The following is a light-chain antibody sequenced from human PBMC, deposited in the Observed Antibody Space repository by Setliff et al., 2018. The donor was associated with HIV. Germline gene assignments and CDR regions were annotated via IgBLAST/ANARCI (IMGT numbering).Light chain of an antibody. CDR3: SSYTYTSSTPLYV. CDR2: DVS. Sequence: QSALTQPASVSGSPGQSITISCTGTSSDIGGYKSVSWYQQHPGKAPKLMISDVSNRPSGVSNRFSGSKSGNTASLTISGLQAEDEADYYCSSYTYTSSTPLYVFGTGTKVTVL. V-gene: IGLV2-14*03. CDR1: SSDIGGYKS. J-gene: IGLJ1*01.